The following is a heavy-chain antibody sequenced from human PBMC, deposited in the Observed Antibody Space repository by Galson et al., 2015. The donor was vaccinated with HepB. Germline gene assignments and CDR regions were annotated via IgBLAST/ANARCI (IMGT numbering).Heavy chain of an antibody. CDR3: AGVGSRRFWYFDL. J-gene: IGHJ2*01. V-gene: IGHV1-69*13. CDR2: IIPIFGTA. CDR1: GGTFSSYA. Sequence: SVKVSCKASGGTFSSYAISWVRQAPGQGLEWMGGIIPIFGTANYAQKFQGRVTITADESTSTAYMELSSLRSEDTAVYYCAGVGSRRFWYFDLWGRGTLVTVSS.